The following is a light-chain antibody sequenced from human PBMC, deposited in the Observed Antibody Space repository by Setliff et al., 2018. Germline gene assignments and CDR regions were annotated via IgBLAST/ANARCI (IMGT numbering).Light chain of an antibody. CDR3: TFYSGSNNFF. CDR2: EVT. J-gene: IGLJ1*01. CDR1: DGLVGGYNY. V-gene: IGLV2-8*01. Sequence: QSALTQPPSASGSPGQSVTISCTGTDGLVGGYNYVSWYQQHPGKAPRLIIYEVTKRPSGVPDRFSGSNSGNTASLTVSGLQAEDEADYYCTFYSGSNNFFFGSGTKVTVL.